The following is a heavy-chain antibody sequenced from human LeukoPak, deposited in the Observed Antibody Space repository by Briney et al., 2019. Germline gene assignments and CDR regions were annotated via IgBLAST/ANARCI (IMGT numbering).Heavy chain of an antibody. CDR3: ARDYYGRFDP. CDR1: GGSISSYY. V-gene: IGHV4-59*01. D-gene: IGHD3-10*01. J-gene: IGHJ5*02. Sequence: SETLSLTCTVSGGSISSYYWSWIRHPPGKGLEWIGYIYYSGSTNYNPSLKSRVTISVDTSKNQFSLKLSSVTAADTAVYYCARDYYGRFDPWGQGTLVTVSS. CDR2: IYYSGST.